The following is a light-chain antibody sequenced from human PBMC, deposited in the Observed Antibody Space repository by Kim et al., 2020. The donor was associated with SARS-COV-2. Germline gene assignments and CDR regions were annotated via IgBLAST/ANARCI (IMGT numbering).Light chain of an antibody. CDR2: GAS. CDR3: QQYINWPYT. J-gene: IGKJ2*01. CDR1: QSVSSN. Sequence: EIVMTQSPVTLSVSPGERATLSCRASQSVSSNLVWYQQKPGQAPRLLIYGASTRATGIPARFSGSRSGTEFTLTISSLQSEDFAVYYCQQYINWPYTFGQGTKLEIK. V-gene: IGKV3-15*01.